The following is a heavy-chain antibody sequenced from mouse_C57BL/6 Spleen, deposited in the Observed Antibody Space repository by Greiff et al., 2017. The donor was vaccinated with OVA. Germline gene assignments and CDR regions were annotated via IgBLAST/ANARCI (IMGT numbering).Heavy chain of an antibody. Sequence: VQLQESGPELARPWASVKISCQAFYTFSRSVHFASGNTNYWLQWVKQGPVQGVDWIGANYPGFGGTSYNQKFKGKATLTADNSSSTAYMQLSSLTAEDSAVYYCAWCDYDESYWGQGTLVTVSA. J-gene: IGHJ3*01. V-gene: IGHV1-87*01. CDR1: YTFS. D-gene: IGHD2-4*01. CDR2: VQGVDWIG. CDR3: AEDSAVYYCAWCDYDESY.